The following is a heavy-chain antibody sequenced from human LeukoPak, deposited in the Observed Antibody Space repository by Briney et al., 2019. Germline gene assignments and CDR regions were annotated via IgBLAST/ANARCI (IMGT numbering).Heavy chain of an antibody. D-gene: IGHD5-24*01. CDR2: INSDGSTT. V-gene: IGHV3-74*01. CDR3: ARRDGYNFYFFDY. Sequence: GGSLRLSCAASGFTPRSYWMHWVRQAPGKGLVRVSRINSDGSTTNYADSVKGRFTISRDNAKNTLYLQMNSLRAEDTAVYFCARRDGYNFYFFDYWGQGTQVTVSS. CDR1: GFTPRSYW. J-gene: IGHJ4*02.